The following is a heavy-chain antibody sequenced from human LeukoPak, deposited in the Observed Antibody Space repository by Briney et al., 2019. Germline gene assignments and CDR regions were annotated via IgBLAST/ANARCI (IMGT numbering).Heavy chain of an antibody. D-gene: IGHD4/OR15-4a*01. V-gene: IGHV3-53*01. J-gene: IGHJ4*02. CDR3: ARRAGAYSHPYDY. Sequence: PGGSLRLSCTVSGFTVSSNSMSWVRQAPGKGLEWVSFIYSDNTHYSDSVKSRFTIYRDNSKNTLYLQMNRLRAEDTAVYYCARRAGAYSHPYDYWGQGTLVTVSS. CDR2: IYSDNT. CDR1: GFTVSSNS.